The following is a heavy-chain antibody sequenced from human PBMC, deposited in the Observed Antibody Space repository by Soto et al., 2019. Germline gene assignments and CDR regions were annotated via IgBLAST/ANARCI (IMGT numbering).Heavy chain of an antibody. J-gene: IGHJ6*03. V-gene: IGHV1-45*02. CDR3: ARCSRRDYYYRDV. Sequence: GASVKVSCKASGYTFTYRYLHWVRQAPGQALEWMGWITPFNGNTNYAQKFQDRVTITRDRSMSTAYMELSSLRSEDTAMYYCARCSRRDYYYRDVWGKGATVTGS. D-gene: IGHD6-13*01. CDR2: ITPFNGNT. CDR1: GYTFTYRY.